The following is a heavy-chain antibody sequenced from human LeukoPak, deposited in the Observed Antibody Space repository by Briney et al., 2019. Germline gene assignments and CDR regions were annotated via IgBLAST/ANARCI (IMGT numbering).Heavy chain of an antibody. V-gene: IGHV1-8*02. D-gene: IGHD5-12*01. J-gene: IGHJ4*02. CDR1: GYTFTGYY. CDR2: MSPDSGYT. Sequence: GASVKVSCKASGYTFTGYYMHWVRQAPGQGLEWMGWMSPDSGYTGYAQTFQGRVTLTRNTSVSTAFMELSGLRSEDTAVYYCEIYTGYDSFWGQGTLVTVSS. CDR3: EIYTGYDSF.